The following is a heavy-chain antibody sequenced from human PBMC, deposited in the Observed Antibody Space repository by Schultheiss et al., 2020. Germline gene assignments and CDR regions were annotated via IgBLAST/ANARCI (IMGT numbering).Heavy chain of an antibody. CDR3: ARTDSSGYRFDY. Sequence: SGPTLVKPRQTLTLTCTFSGFSLSTSGMCVTWIRQPPGKALEWLARIDWDDDKYYSTSLKTRLTISKDTSKNQVVLTMTNMDPVDTATYYCARTDSSGYRFDYWGQGTLVTVSS. V-gene: IGHV2-70*11. D-gene: IGHD3-22*01. CDR2: IDWDDDK. J-gene: IGHJ4*02. CDR1: GFSLSTSGMC.